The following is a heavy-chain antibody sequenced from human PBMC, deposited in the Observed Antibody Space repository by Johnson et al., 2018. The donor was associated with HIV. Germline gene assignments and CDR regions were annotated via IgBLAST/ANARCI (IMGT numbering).Heavy chain of an antibody. J-gene: IGHJ3*02. D-gene: IGHD6-6*01. Sequence: VQLVESGGGVVQPGRSLRLSCAASGFTFSSYGMHWVRQAPGKGLEWVAVIWYDGSSKYYADSVKGRFTISRDNYKNTLYLQMNSLRAEDTAVYHCAKPAGGGIAARNAFDIWGQGTMVTVSS. CDR2: IWYDGSSK. CDR3: AKPAGGGIAARNAFDI. CDR1: GFTFSSYG. V-gene: IGHV3-33*06.